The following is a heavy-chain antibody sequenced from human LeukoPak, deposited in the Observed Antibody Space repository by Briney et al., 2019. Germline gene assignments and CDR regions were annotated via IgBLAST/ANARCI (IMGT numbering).Heavy chain of an antibody. V-gene: IGHV1-2*02. J-gene: IGHJ4*02. Sequence: ASVKVSCKASGFTFTGYYIHWVRLAPGQGLEWMGYINPHSGGTNSPQKFQGRVTMTTDTSISAAYMELSSLISDDTAMYYCVREGNELLSKNFDSWGQGTLVTVSS. CDR3: VREGNELLSKNFDS. D-gene: IGHD2-21*02. CDR2: INPHSGGT. CDR1: GFTFTGYY.